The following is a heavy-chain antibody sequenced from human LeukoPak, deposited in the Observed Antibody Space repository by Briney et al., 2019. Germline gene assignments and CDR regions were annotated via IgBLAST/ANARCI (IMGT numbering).Heavy chain of an antibody. J-gene: IGHJ4*02. V-gene: IGHV5-51*01. CDR3: ARVVFYDSWSGFYFDY. D-gene: IGHD3-3*01. Sequence: GESLKISCNSSGYIYTSYWIGWVRQMPGKGLEWMGIIYPGDSDTRYSPSFQGQVTISADKSISTAYLQWSSLKASDTAMYYCARVVFYDSWSGFYFDYWGQGTLVTVSS. CDR1: GYIYTSYW. CDR2: IYPGDSDT.